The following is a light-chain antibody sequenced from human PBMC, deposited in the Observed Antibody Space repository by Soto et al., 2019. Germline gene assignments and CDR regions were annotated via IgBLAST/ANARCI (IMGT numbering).Light chain of an antibody. Sequence: DCQMPQSTSTLSASVGDRVTITCRASQNIRSRLAWFQQKPGKAPKLLIYDASNLEAGVPSRFRGSGSGTDFTFTISRLQPEDIATYYCQQYENLPTFGQGTRLEI. J-gene: IGKJ5*01. CDR1: QNIRSR. V-gene: IGKV1-33*01. CDR3: QQYENLPT. CDR2: DAS.